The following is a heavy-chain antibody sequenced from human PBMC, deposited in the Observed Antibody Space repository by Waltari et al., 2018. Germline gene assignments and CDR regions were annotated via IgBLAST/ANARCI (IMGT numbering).Heavy chain of an antibody. CDR3: AHSRGTSVVTDRPLDY. V-gene: IGHV2-5*01. D-gene: IGHD2-21*02. CDR1: GFSLSANEVG. CDR2: IYWNDDK. J-gene: IGHJ4*02. Sequence: QITLKASGPTLVRPTQTLTLTCTFSGFSLSANEVGVGWIRQTPGKALEWLALIYWNDDKHYSPSLRTRLTVTKDTSKNQVVLTMTNMDPVDTATYYCAHSRGTSVVTDRPLDYWGQGSLVTVSS.